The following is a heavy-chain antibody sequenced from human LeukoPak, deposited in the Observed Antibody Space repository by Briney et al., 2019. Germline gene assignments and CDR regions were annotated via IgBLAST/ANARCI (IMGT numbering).Heavy chain of an antibody. D-gene: IGHD1-26*01. CDR3: AKDMGRVWELLNIDAFDI. V-gene: IGHV3-52*01. Sequence: GGSLRLSCAASGFTFSSSWMHWVCQAPEKGLEWVADIKCDGSEKYYVDSVKGRLTISRDNGKNSLYLQMNSLRAEDTALYYCAKDMGRVWELLNIDAFDIWGQGTMVTVSS. CDR2: IKCDGSEK. J-gene: IGHJ3*02. CDR1: GFTFSSSW.